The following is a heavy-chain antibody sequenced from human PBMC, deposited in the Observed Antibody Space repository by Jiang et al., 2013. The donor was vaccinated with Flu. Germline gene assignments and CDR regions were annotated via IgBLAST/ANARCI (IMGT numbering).Heavy chain of an antibody. CDR1: GFSLSTSGVR. V-gene: IGHV2-70*04. Sequence: KPTQTLTLTCTFSGFSLSTSGVRVSWIRQPPGKALEWLARIDWDDDKFYSTSLKTRLTISKDTSKNQVVLTMTNMDPVDTATYYCARVNTAMALDYWGQGTLVTVSS. CDR3: ARVNTAMALDY. J-gene: IGHJ4*02. CDR2: IDWDDDK. D-gene: IGHD5-18*01.